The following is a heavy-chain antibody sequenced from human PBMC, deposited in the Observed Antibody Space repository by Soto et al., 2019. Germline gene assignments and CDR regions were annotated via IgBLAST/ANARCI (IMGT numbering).Heavy chain of an antibody. J-gene: IGHJ6*02. Sequence: SETLSLTCTVSGGSISSYYWSWIRQPAGKGLEWIGRIYTSGSTNYNPSLKSRVTMSVDTSKNQFSLKLSSVTAADTAVYYCARAALETAIIVGATLGNYYYYYGMDVWGQGTTVTVSS. D-gene: IGHD1-26*01. CDR2: IYTSGST. CDR1: GGSISSYY. V-gene: IGHV4-4*07. CDR3: ARAALETAIIVGATLGNYYYYYGMDV.